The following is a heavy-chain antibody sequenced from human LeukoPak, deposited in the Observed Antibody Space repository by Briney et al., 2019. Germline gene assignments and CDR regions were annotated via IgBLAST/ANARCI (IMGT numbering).Heavy chain of an antibody. Sequence: GGSLRLSCAASGFTFSSYGMHWVRQAPGKGLQWVTYIRYDGSNKYYADSVKGRFTISRDNSKNTLYLQMNSLRAEDTAVYYCARGEYNWNDLHLWGQGTLVTVSS. D-gene: IGHD1-20*01. CDR2: IRYDGSNK. CDR3: ARGEYNWNDLHL. V-gene: IGHV3-30*02. CDR1: GFTFSSYG. J-gene: IGHJ5*02.